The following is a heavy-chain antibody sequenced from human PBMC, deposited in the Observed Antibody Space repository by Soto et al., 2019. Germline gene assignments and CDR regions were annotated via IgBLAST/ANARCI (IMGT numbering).Heavy chain of an antibody. V-gene: IGHV4-59*01. J-gene: IGHJ4*02. CDR1: GGSLSSYW. CDR2: IYYTGST. CDR3: ARGPGASGTYHYFFDY. D-gene: IGHD3-10*01. Sequence: KPSETLSLICTVSGGSLSSYWWSWIRQPPGKGLEWIGYIYYTGSTNYNPSLKSRVTISLDASKNQFSLKLSSVTAADTAVYYCARGPGASGTYHYFFDYWGPGNLVTVSS.